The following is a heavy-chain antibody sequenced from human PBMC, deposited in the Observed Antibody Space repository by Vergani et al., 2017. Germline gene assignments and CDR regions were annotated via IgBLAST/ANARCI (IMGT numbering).Heavy chain of an antibody. Sequence: QVQLVESGGGVVQPGGSLRLSCAASGFTFSSYGMHWVRQAPGKGLEWVAFIRYDGSNKYYADSVTGRFTISRDNSKNTLYLQMNSLRAEDTAVYYCAKIPYSSSWYGYWFDPWGQGTLVTVSS. CDR2: IRYDGSNK. CDR1: GFTFSSYG. CDR3: AKIPYSSSWYGYWFDP. J-gene: IGHJ5*02. D-gene: IGHD6-13*01. V-gene: IGHV3-30*02.